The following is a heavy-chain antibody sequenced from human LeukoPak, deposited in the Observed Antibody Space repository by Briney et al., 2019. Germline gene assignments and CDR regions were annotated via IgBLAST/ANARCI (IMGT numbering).Heavy chain of an antibody. Sequence: GGSLRLSCAASGFTFSSYWMSWVRQAPGKGLEWVANIKQDGSEKYYVDSVKGRFTISRDNAKNSLYLQMNSLRAEDTAVYYCARDRPRTTYYYDSSGAEYFQHWGQGTLVTVSS. J-gene: IGHJ1*01. CDR2: IKQDGSEK. CDR3: ARDRPRTTYYYDSSGAEYFQH. CDR1: GFTFSSYW. D-gene: IGHD3-22*01. V-gene: IGHV3-7*03.